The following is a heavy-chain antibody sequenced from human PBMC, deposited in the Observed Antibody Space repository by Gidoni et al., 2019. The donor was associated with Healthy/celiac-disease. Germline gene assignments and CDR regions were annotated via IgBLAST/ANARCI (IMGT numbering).Heavy chain of an antibody. CDR2: IYHSGST. CDR1: GYSISSGYY. CDR3: ARDQGYSSSWYGERHAEKNDY. D-gene: IGHD6-13*01. V-gene: IGHV4-38-2*02. J-gene: IGHJ4*02. Sequence: QVQLQESGPGLVKPSETLSLTCAVSGYSISSGYYWGWIRPPPGKGLEWIGSIYHSGSTYYNPSLKSRVTISVDTSKNQFSLKLSSVTAADTAVYYCARDQGYSSSWYGERHAEKNDYWGQGTLVTVSS.